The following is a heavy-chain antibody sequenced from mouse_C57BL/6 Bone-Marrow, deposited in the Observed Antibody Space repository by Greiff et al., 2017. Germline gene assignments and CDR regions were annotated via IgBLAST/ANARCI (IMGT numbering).Heavy chain of an antibody. CDR1: GFTFSSYG. Sequence: EVMLVESGGDLVKPGGSLKLSCAASGFTFSSYGMSWVRQTPDKRLEWVATISSGGSYTYYPDSVKGRFTISRDNAKNTLYLQMSSLKSEDTAMYYCARRVLLRLFDYWGQGTTLTVSS. D-gene: IGHD1-2*01. CDR2: ISSGGSYT. CDR3: ARRVLLRLFDY. V-gene: IGHV5-6*02. J-gene: IGHJ2*01.